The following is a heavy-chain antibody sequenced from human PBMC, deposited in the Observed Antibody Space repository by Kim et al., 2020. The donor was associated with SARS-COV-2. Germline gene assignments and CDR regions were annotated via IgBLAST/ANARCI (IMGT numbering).Heavy chain of an antibody. CDR2: ISYDGSNK. D-gene: IGHD2-15*01. CDR1: GFTFSDYP. CDR3: ARLAIAAEFDY. Sequence: GSLRLSCAASGFTFSDYPMHWVRQAPGKGLELVAIISYDGSNKYYADSVKGRFTISRDNSKNTLYVQLNSLRPEDTAVYYCARLAIAAEFDYWGQGTLV. V-gene: IGHV3-30-3*01. J-gene: IGHJ4*02.